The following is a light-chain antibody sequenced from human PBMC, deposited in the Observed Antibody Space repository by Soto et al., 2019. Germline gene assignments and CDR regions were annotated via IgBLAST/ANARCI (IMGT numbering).Light chain of an antibody. J-gene: IGKJ1*01. CDR3: QQYHISPPWT. Sequence: DIEMTQSPSTLSASVGDRVTITCRASQRISDRLAWYQQKPGEAPKLLIYKASSLSNGVPSRFSGSGSGTEFTLTISSLQPDDFAIYYCQQYHISPPWTFGQGTKVDFK. CDR2: KAS. V-gene: IGKV1-5*03. CDR1: QRISDR.